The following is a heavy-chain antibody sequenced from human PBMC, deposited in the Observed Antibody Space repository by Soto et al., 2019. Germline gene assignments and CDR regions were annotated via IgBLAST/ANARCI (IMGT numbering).Heavy chain of an antibody. CDR1: GGSISSGGYS. CDR3: ASHGGYSGYDSDY. V-gene: IGHV4-30-2*01. J-gene: IGHJ4*02. D-gene: IGHD5-12*01. Sequence: SETLSLTCAVSGGSISSGGYSWSWIRQPPGKGLEWIGYIYHSGSTYYNPSLKSRVTISVDRSKNQFSLKLSSVTAADTAVYYCASHGGYSGYDSDYWGQGTLVTVSS. CDR2: IYHSGST.